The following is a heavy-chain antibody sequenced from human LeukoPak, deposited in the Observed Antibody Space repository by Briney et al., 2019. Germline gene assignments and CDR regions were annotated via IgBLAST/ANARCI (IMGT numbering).Heavy chain of an antibody. CDR3: ARQQQLVLRYFDL. V-gene: IGHV4-59*08. D-gene: IGHD6-13*01. J-gene: IGHJ2*01. Sequence: SETLSLTCTVSGGSISNYYWSWIRQPPGKGMGWIGFIYYSGSTHYNPSLKGRVTLSVDTSKNQFSLKLTSVTAADTAVYYCARQQQLVLRYFDLWGRGTLVTVSS. CDR2: IYYSGST. CDR1: GGSISNYY.